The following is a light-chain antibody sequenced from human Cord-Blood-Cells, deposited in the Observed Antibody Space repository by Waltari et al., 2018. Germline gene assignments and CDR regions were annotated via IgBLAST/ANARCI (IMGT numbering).Light chain of an antibody. CDR1: QSVSSN. CDR3: QQYNNWPPYT. J-gene: IGKJ2*01. CDR2: AAS. Sequence: EIVMTQSPATLSVSPAERATLSCRASQSVSSNLAWYQQKPGQAPRLLTYAASTRATGIPARFSGSGSGTEFTHTISSLQSEDFAVYYCQQYNNWPPYTFGQGTKLEIK. V-gene: IGKV3-15*01.